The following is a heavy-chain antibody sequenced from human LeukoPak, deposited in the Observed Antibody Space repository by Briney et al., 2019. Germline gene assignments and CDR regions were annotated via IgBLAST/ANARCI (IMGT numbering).Heavy chain of an antibody. CDR3: ARARSSSGYYP. J-gene: IGHJ5*02. Sequence: GGSLRLSCAASGFTFSSYAMHWDRQAPGKGLEYVSAISNNGGSTYYANSVKGRFTISRDNSKNTLYLQMGSLRAEDMAVYYCARARSSSGYYPWGQGTLVTVSS. V-gene: IGHV3-64*01. CDR2: ISNNGGST. CDR1: GFTFSSYA. D-gene: IGHD3-22*01.